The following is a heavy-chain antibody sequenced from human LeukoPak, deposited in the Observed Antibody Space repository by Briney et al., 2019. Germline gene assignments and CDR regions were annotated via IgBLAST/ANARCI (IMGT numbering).Heavy chain of an antibody. CDR1: GYTFTAYY. J-gene: IGHJ4*02. V-gene: IGHV1-2*06. D-gene: IGHD6-13*01. Sequence: ASVKVSCKASGYTFTAYYIHWVRQAPGQGLEWMGRINPNSGGANYAQKFQGTVAMTRDTSINAAYMELRWLKSDDTAVYYCARDHLAAAGSGGWSQGTLVTVSS. CDR2: INPNSGGA. CDR3: ARDHLAAAGSGG.